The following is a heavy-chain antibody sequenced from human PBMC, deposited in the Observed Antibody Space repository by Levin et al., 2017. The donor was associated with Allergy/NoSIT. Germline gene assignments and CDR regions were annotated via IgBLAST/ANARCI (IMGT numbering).Heavy chain of an antibody. CDR2: ISYDGSNK. CDR3: AKIYGSGIMYYYGMDV. CDR1: GFTFSSYG. V-gene: IGHV3-30*18. Sequence: GGSLRLSCAASGFTFSSYGMHWVRQAPGKGLEWVAVISYDGSNKYYADSVKGRFTISRDNSKNTLYLQMNSLRAEDTAVYYCAKIYGSGIMYYYGMDVWGQGTTVTVSS. D-gene: IGHD3-10*01. J-gene: IGHJ6*02.